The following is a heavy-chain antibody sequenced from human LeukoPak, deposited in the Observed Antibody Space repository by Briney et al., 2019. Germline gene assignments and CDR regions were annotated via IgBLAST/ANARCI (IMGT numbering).Heavy chain of an antibody. CDR1: GFTFSDYS. CDR2: ITTSSSIT. Sequence: GGSLRLSCVASGFTFSDYSMNWVRQAPGKGLEGVSYITTSSSITYYADSVKGRFTISRDNVRDSLSLQMNSLRAEDTAVYYCAKGGIVLMVYANHFGYWGQGTLVTVSS. J-gene: IGHJ4*02. D-gene: IGHD2-8*01. CDR3: AKGGIVLMVYANHFGY. V-gene: IGHV3-48*01.